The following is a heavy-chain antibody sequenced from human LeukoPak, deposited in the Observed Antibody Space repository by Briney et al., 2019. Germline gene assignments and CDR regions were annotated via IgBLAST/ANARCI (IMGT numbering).Heavy chain of an antibody. V-gene: IGHV1-18*01. J-gene: IGHJ4*02. D-gene: IGHD1-26*01. CDR3: ARVRPSGSYGSKYYFDY. Sequence: ASVKVSCTASGYTFTSYGISWVRQAPGQGLEWMGWISAYNGNTNYAQKLQGRVTMTTDTSTSTAYMELRSLRSDDTAVYYCARVRPSGSYGSKYYFDYWGQGTLVTVSS. CDR1: GYTFTSYG. CDR2: ISAYNGNT.